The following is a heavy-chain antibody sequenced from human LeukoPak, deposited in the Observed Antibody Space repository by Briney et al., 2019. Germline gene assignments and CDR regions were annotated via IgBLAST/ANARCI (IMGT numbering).Heavy chain of an antibody. CDR2: IYYSGIT. CDR3: ARGSGYDEEAFDY. CDR1: GDSISSTNYY. V-gene: IGHV4-39*07. J-gene: IGHJ4*02. Sequence: SETLSLTCTVSGDSISSTNYYWGWIRQPPGKGLEWIGSIYYSGITYYNPSLKSRVTISVDTSKNQFSLKLTSVTAADTAVYYCARGSGYDEEAFDYWGQGTLVTVSS. D-gene: IGHD5-12*01.